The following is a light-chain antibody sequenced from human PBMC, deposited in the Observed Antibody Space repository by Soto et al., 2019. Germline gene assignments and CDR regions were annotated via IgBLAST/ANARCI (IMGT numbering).Light chain of an antibody. CDR3: SAYTTRSTVV. J-gene: IGLJ2*01. CDR1: SSDVGGYNY. CDR2: DVY. V-gene: IGLV2-14*01. Sequence: QSALTQPASVSGSPGQSITISCTGTSSDVGGYNYVSWFQQHPGKAPNLLIYDVYRRPSGVSYRFSGSKSGNTASLTISGLQAEDEDDYYCSAYTTRSTVVFGGGTKLTVL.